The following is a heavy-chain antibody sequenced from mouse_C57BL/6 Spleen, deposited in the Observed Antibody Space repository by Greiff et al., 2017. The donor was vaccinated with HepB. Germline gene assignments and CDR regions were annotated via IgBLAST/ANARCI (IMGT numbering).Heavy chain of an antibody. Sequence: QVQLQQPGAELVKPGASVKLSCKASGYTFTSYWMHWVKQRPGQGLEWIGMIHPNSGSTNYNEKFKSKATLTVDKSSSTAYMQLSSLTSEDSAVYYCARMDYDYEGGWFAYWGQGTLVTVSA. CDR1: GYTFTSYW. CDR2: IHPNSGST. CDR3: ARMDYDYEGGWFAY. J-gene: IGHJ3*01. V-gene: IGHV1-64*01. D-gene: IGHD2-4*01.